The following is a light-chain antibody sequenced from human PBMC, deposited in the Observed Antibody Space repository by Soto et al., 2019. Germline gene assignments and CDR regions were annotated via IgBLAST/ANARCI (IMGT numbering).Light chain of an antibody. Sequence: QSVLTQPPSASGTPGQGVTISCSGSTSNIGSNYVYWYQQLPGTAPKLLIYRNKQRRSGVPDRVSGSKSGTSASLAISGLRSDYEADYFCATWDDTMNGFYVFXPGTKV. J-gene: IGLJ1*01. CDR2: RNK. V-gene: IGLV1-47*01. CDR1: TSNIGSNY. CDR3: ATWDDTMNGFYV.